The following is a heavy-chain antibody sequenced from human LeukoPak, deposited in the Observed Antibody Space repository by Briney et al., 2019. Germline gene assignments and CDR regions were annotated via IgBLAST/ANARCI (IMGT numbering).Heavy chain of an antibody. CDR2: ISISSSTI. J-gene: IGHJ4*02. CDR1: GFTFSIYS. Sequence: GGSLRLSCAASGFTFSIYSMNWVRQAPGKGLEWVSYISISSSTIYYADSVKGRFTISRDNAKNALYLQMSSLRDEDTAVYYCASDFDYPDYCDYWGQKTLVSVSS. D-gene: IGHD3-9*01. CDR3: ASDFDYPDYCDY. V-gene: IGHV3-48*02.